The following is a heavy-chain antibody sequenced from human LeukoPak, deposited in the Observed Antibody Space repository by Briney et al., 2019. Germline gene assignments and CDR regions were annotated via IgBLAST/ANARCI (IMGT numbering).Heavy chain of an antibody. D-gene: IGHD3-16*01. CDR1: GGSISSYY. CDR3: ARGTIMITFGGVVFDY. V-gene: IGHV4-34*01. J-gene: IGHJ4*02. Sequence: SETLSLTCTVSGGSISSYYWSWIRQPPGKGLEWIGEINHSGSTNYNPSLKSRVTISVDTSKNQFSLKLSSVTAADTAVYYCARGTIMITFGGVVFDYWGQGTLVTVSS. CDR2: INHSGST.